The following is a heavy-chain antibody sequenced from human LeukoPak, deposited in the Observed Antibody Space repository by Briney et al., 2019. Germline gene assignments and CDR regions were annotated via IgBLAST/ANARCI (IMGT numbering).Heavy chain of an antibody. CDR1: GFSFSSHW. J-gene: IGHJ4*02. Sequence: GGSLRLSCAASGFSFSSHWMSWVRQAPGKGLEWLANIKQDESEKYYADSAEGRFTISRDNAKNTLYLQMNSLRAEDTAVYYCARSLPDCSGGSCYSGVDYWGQGTLVTVSS. CDR3: ARSLPDCSGGSCYSGVDY. V-gene: IGHV3-7*01. CDR2: IKQDESEK. D-gene: IGHD2-15*01.